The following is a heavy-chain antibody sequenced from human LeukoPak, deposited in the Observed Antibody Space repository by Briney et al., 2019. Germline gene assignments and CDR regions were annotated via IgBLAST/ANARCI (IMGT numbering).Heavy chain of an antibody. V-gene: IGHV3-7*04. J-gene: IGHJ4*02. CDR3: ARGGANRFDY. D-gene: IGHD3-16*01. CDR2: IKEDGSET. CDR1: GFPFSGCW. Sequence: PGGSLRLSCAASGFPFSGCWMTWVRQAPGRGLEWVATIKEDGSETYFGDSVKGRFAISRDNAKNSVYVQMNSLRGEDTAVYYCARGGANRFDYWGQGTLVTVSS.